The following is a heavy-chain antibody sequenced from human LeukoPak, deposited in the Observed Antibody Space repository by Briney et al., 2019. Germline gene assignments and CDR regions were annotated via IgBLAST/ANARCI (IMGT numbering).Heavy chain of an antibody. V-gene: IGHV4-30-4*01. Sequence: PSETLSLTCTVSVGSVSGGNYFWTWSRQPPGKGLEWIGYMYYSGSTYYNPSLKSRVIISVDPSKNQFTLKLTSGSAADTAMYYCARATDAIFDWFDSWGQGTLVTVSS. J-gene: IGHJ5*01. D-gene: IGHD2-21*02. CDR1: VGSVSGGNYF. CDR2: MYYSGST. CDR3: ARATDAIFDWFDS.